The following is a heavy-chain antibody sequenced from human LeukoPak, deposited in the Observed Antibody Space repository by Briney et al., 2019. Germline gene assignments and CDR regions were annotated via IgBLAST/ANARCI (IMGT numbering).Heavy chain of an antibody. CDR1: GDSIIGYY. V-gene: IGHV4-59*01. CDR3: ARGERLGPDF. CDR2: IHYSGST. J-gene: IGHJ4*02. D-gene: IGHD3/OR15-3a*01. Sequence: SETLSLTCSVSGDSIIGYYWSWIRQPPRKGLEWIGYIHYSGSTNYNPSLKSRVTISVDTSRSHFSLKLSSATAADTAVYYCARGERLGPDFWGQGTLVTVSS.